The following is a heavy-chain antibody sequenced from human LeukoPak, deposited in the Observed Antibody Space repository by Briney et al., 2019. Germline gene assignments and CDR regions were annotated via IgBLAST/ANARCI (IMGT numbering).Heavy chain of an antibody. CDR1: GFTFSSYG. D-gene: IGHD3-3*01. V-gene: IGHV3-48*04. CDR3: ARSARLMKGVVEVTALDD. CDR2: LSSSGSAF. Sequence: AGGTLRLSCAASGFTFSSYGMNWVRQAPGKGLEWIAYLSSSGSAFSYADSVKGRFTIARDNAKNSVYLEMNSPRADDTAVYYCARSARLMKGVVEVTALDDWGQGTLVTVSS. J-gene: IGHJ4*02.